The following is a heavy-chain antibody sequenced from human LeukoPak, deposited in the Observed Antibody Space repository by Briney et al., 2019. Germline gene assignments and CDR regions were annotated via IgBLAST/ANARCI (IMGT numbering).Heavy chain of an antibody. J-gene: IGHJ4*02. CDR3: VRGGEIGLDY. D-gene: IGHD3-16*01. Sequence: GGSLRLSCAASGYRFSTSDMHWVRPGSGRGLEWVSSIASTGETYYAPSVKGRFTISRENAKNSLYLQMNSLRGGDTAIYHCVRGGEIGLDYWGQGTLVTVSS. CDR2: IASTGET. CDR1: GYRFSTSD. V-gene: IGHV3-13*01.